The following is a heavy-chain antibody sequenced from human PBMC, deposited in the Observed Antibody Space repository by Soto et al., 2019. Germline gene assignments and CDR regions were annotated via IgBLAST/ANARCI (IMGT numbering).Heavy chain of an antibody. CDR1: GYTFTSYD. D-gene: IGHD6-13*01. CDR3: ARDHSSSWYVWFDP. CDR2: MNPNSGNT. V-gene: IGHV1-8*01. J-gene: IGHJ5*02. Sequence: ASVKVSCKASGYTFTSYDINWVRQATGQGLEWMGWMNPNSGNTGYAQKFQGRVTMTRNTSISTAYMELSSLRSEDTAVYYCARDHSSSWYVWFDPWVEWTLVTVSS.